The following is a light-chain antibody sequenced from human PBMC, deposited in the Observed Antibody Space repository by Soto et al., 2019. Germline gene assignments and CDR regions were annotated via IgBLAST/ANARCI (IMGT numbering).Light chain of an antibody. CDR2: EVS. Sequence: QSALTQPASVSGSPGLSITISCTGTSSDVGGYNYVSWYQQHPGKAPKLMIYEVSNRPSGVSNRFSGSKSGNTASLTISGLQAEDEADYYCSSCASSSTLVVFGGGTKLTVL. V-gene: IGLV2-14*01. CDR3: SSCASSSTLVV. J-gene: IGLJ2*01. CDR1: SSDVGGYNY.